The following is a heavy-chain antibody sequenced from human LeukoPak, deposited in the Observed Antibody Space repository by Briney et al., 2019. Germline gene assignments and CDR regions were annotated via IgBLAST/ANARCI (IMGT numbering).Heavy chain of an antibody. Sequence: SETLSLTCTVSGGSISSGGYYWSWIRQHPGKGLDWIGYIYYSGSTYYNPSLKSRVTISVDTSKNQFSLKLSSVTAADTAVYYCARDRSTVTTDNWYFDLWGRGTLVTVSS. V-gene: IGHV4-31*03. CDR3: ARDRSTVTTDNWYFDL. CDR1: GGSISSGGYY. J-gene: IGHJ2*01. D-gene: IGHD4-17*01. CDR2: IYYSGST.